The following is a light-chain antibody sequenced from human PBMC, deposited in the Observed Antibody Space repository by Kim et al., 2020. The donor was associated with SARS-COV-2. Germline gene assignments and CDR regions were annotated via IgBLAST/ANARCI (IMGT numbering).Light chain of an antibody. CDR1: SNNVGNQG. CDR3: SAWDSSLSALI. J-gene: IGLJ2*01. V-gene: IGLV10-54*01. Sequence: QTATLTGTGNSNNVGNQGVALLQQHPGPPPKLLSDRNNSRPSGISDRLPASRSGGTASLTITGRQPEDETDYYCSAWDSSLSALIFGGGTQLTVL. CDR2: RNN.